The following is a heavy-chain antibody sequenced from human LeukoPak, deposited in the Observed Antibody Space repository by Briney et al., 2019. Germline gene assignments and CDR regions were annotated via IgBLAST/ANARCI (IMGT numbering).Heavy chain of an antibody. J-gene: IGHJ4*02. D-gene: IGHD1-14*01. CDR1: GGTFSSYT. CDR2: IIPILGIA. V-gene: IGHV1-69*04. CDR3: ARDTGPSTFDY. Sequence: SVKVSCKASGGTFSSYTISWVRQAPGQGLEWVGRIIPILGIANYAQKFQGRVTITADKSTSTAYMELSSLRSEDTAVYYCARDTGPSTFDYWGQGTLVTVSS.